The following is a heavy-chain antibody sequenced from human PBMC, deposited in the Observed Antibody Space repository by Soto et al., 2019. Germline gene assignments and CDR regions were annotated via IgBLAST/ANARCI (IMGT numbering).Heavy chain of an antibody. CDR3: AADSYYYGSVKGFDP. V-gene: IGHV1-69*06. D-gene: IGHD3-10*01. CDR2: IFAIFGTT. Sequence: ASGKVSCKASGGSFSSYAISLVRQAPGQGLEWMGWIFAIFGTTNYAQKFQGRVTITGDISTSTAYMELSSLRSEDTAVYYCAADSYYYGSVKGFDPWGQGTLVTVSS. CDR1: GGSFSSYA. J-gene: IGHJ5*02.